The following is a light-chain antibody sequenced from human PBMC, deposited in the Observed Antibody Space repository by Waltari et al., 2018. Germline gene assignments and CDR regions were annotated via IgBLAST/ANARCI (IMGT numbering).Light chain of an antibody. CDR3: NSRDSSGNPYV. CDR1: SLRSYY. CDR2: GKN. Sequence: SSELTQDPAVSVALGQTVRITCQGDSLRSYYASWYQQKPGQAPVLVISGKNNRPSEIPDRFSGSNSGNTASLTITVAQAEDEADYYCNSRDSSGNPYVFGTGTKVTVL. V-gene: IGLV3-19*01. J-gene: IGLJ1*01.